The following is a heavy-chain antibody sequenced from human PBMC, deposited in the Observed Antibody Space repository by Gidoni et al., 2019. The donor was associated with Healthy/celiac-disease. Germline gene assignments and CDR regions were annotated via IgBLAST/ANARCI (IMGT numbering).Heavy chain of an antibody. CDR2: IYHSGST. J-gene: IGHJ4*02. CDR3: ARDLRVDSPDYFDY. CDR1: GYSISSGYY. D-gene: IGHD2-15*01. Sequence: QVQLQESGPGLVKPSETLSLTCAVSGYSISSGYYWGWIRQPPWKGLEWIGSIYHSGSTYYNPSLKSRVTISVDTSKTQFSLKLSSVTAADTAVYYCARDLRVDSPDYFDYWGQGTLVTVSS. V-gene: IGHV4-38-2*02.